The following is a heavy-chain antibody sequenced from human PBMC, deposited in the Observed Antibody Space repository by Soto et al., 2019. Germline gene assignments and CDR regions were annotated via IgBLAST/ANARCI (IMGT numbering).Heavy chain of an antibody. CDR3: ARVRAEYCSGGSCHTMESLVFDY. CDR1: GGSFSGYY. Sequence: QVQLQQWGAGLLKPSETLSLTCAVYGGSFSGYYWSWIRQPPGKGLEWIGEINHSGSTNYNPSLKSRYTISVDTSKNQFSLKLSSVTAADTAVYYCARVRAEYCSGGSCHTMESLVFDYWGQGTLVTVSS. D-gene: IGHD2-15*01. CDR2: INHSGST. J-gene: IGHJ4*02. V-gene: IGHV4-34*01.